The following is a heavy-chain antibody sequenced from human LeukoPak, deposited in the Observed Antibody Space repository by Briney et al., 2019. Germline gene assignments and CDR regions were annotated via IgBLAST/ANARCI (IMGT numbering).Heavy chain of an antibody. V-gene: IGHV4-39*07. Sequence: SETLSLTCAVSGASISGSGYYLGWIRQPPGKGLEWIGNIYYTGSTYYNASLQSRVTISIDMSKNQFSLKLTSVTAADTALYFCARDIDDVGALFDFWGQGTLVTVSS. J-gene: IGHJ4*02. CDR2: IYYTGST. CDR3: ARDIDDVGALFDF. D-gene: IGHD1-26*01. CDR1: GASISGSGYY.